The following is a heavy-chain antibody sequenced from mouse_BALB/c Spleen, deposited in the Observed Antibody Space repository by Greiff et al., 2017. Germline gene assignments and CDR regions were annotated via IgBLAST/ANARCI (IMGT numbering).Heavy chain of an antibody. CDR2: INPDSSTI. CDR3: AFYYGSSYYWYFDV. CDR1: GFDFSRYW. Sequence: EVKLMESGGGLVQPGGSLKLSCAASGFDFSRYWMSWVRQAPGKGLEWIGEINPDSSTINYTPSLKDKFIISRDNAKNTLYLQMSKVRSEDTALYYCAFYYGSSYYWYFDVWGAGTTVTVSS. J-gene: IGHJ1*01. V-gene: IGHV4-1*02. D-gene: IGHD1-1*01.